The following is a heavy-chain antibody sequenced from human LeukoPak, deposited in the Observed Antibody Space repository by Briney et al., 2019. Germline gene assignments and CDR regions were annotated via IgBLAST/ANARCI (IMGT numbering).Heavy chain of an antibody. Sequence: GSLRLSCAASGFTFSSYGMHWVRQAPGKGLEWVAVISYDGSNKYYADSVKGRFTISRDNSKNTLYLQMNSLRAEDTAVYYCAKDVSLQGYYDSSGPSPGYWGQGTLVTVSS. J-gene: IGHJ4*02. V-gene: IGHV3-30*18. D-gene: IGHD3-22*01. CDR1: GFTFSSYG. CDR2: ISYDGSNK. CDR3: AKDVSLQGYYDSSGPSPGY.